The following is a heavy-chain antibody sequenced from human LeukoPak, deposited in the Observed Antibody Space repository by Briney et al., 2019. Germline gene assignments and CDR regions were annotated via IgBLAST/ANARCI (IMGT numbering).Heavy chain of an antibody. D-gene: IGHD4-11*01. CDR2: ISAYNGNT. V-gene: IGHV1-18*01. J-gene: IGHJ5*02. Sequence: ASVKVSCKASGYTFTSYGISWVRQAPGQGLEWMGWISAYNGNTNYAQKLQGRVTMTTDTSTSTAYMELRSLRSDDTAVYYCAREKVKPSINPYNWFDPWGQGTLVTVSS. CDR3: AREKVKPSINPYNWFDP. CDR1: GYTFTSYG.